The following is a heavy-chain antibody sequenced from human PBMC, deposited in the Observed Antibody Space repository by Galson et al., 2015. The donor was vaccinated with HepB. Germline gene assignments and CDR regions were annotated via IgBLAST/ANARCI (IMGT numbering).Heavy chain of an antibody. J-gene: IGHJ4*02. V-gene: IGHV3-30-3*01. D-gene: IGHD1-26*01. Sequence: SLRLSCAASGFTFSSYAMHWVRQAPGKGLEWVAVISYDGSNKYYADSVKGRFTISRDNSKNTLYLQMNSLRAEDTAVYYCARGLASGSYTGFDYWGQGTLVTVSS. CDR1: GFTFSSYA. CDR3: ARGLASGSYTGFDY. CDR2: ISYDGSNK.